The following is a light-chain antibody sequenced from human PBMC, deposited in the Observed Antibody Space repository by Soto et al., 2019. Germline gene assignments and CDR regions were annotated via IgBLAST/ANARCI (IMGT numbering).Light chain of an antibody. CDR1: QSIISY. J-gene: IGKJ2*01. CDR3: QQSYSSPRT. CDR2: AAS. V-gene: IGKV1-39*01. Sequence: DIQMTQSPSSLSASVGDRVTITCQSSQSIISYLNWYQQKAGKAPQLLIYAASSLQSGVPPRFSGSGSGTDFILSISSLQHEDSAIYYCQQSYSSPRTFGQGTKLEI.